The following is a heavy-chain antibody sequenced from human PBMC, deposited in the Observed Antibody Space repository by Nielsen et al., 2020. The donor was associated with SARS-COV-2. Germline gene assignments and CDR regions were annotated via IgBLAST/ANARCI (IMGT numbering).Heavy chain of an antibody. CDR1: GFTVNRNY. D-gene: IGHD2-15*01. V-gene: IGHV3-53*04. Sequence: GESPKISCAASGFTVNRNYMSWVRQAPGRGLEWLSLMYAGASTFYADSVKGRFTISRHNAENTVYLQMNSLRTDDTAVYFCARGVELPHQPPAMDVWGQGTTVTVSS. CDR2: MYAGAST. J-gene: IGHJ6*02. CDR3: ARGVELPHQPPAMDV.